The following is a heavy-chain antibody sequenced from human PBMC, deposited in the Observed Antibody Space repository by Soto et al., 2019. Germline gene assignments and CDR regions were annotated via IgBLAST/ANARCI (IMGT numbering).Heavy chain of an antibody. D-gene: IGHD5-12*01. Sequence: VKVSCKASGGTFSSYAISWVRQAPGQGLEWMGGIIPIFGTANYAQKFQGRVTITADESTSTAYMELSSLRSEDTAVYYCASAPRGYSGYDYFDYWGQGTLVTVSS. V-gene: IGHV1-69*13. CDR1: GGTFSSYA. J-gene: IGHJ4*02. CDR2: IIPIFGTA. CDR3: ASAPRGYSGYDYFDY.